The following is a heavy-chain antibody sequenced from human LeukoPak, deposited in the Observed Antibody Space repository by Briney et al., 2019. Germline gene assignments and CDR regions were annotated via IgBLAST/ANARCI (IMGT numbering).Heavy chain of an antibody. Sequence: GGSLRLSCAASGFTFSSYSMNWVRQAPGKGLEWVSYISSSSSTIYYADSVKGRFTISRDNAKNSLYLQMNSLRAEDTAVYCCARVLDRIAAAVYFDYWGQGTLVTVSS. CDR1: GFTFSSYS. CDR2: ISSSSSTI. J-gene: IGHJ4*02. V-gene: IGHV3-48*01. D-gene: IGHD6-13*01. CDR3: ARVLDRIAAAVYFDY.